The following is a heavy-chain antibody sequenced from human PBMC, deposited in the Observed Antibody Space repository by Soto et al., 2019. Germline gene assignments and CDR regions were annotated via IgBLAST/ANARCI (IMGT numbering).Heavy chain of an antibody. V-gene: IGHV3-23*01. J-gene: IGHJ4*02. Sequence: EVQLLESGGALVQPGGSLRLSCAASGFTFSNHAMNWVRQSPGKGLEWVSTISDSGSTYYADSVKGRFTISRDNSKNTRNLKMNSLRAEDTAVYYCARDPGGHYCTSTSCLYFFDHWGQGTLVIVSS. D-gene: IGHD2-2*01. CDR2: ISDSGST. CDR3: ARDPGGHYCTSTSCLYFFDH. CDR1: GFTFSNHA.